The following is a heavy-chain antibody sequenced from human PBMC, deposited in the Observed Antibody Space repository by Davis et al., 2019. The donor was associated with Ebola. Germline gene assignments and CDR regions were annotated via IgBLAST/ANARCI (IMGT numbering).Heavy chain of an antibody. D-gene: IGHD2-2*02. CDR2: ISYDGSNK. Sequence: GESLKISCAASGFTFSSYGMHWVRQAPGKGLEWVAVISYDGSNKYYADSVKGRFTISRDNSKNTLYLQMNSLKTEDTAVYYCSISNGYCSSTSCHTQDYWGQGTLVTVSS. V-gene: IGHV3-30*03. J-gene: IGHJ4*02. CDR1: GFTFSSYG. CDR3: SISNGYCSSTSCHTQDY.